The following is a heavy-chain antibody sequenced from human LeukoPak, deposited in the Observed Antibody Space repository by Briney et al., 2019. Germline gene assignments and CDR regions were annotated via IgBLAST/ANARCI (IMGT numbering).Heavy chain of an antibody. V-gene: IGHV1-2*02. J-gene: IGHJ4*02. D-gene: IGHD2-2*01. CDR1: GYTFTGYY. Sequence: ASVKVSCKASGYTFTGYYMHWVRQAPGQGLERMGWINPNSGGTNYAQKVQGRVTMTRDTSISTAYMELSRLRSDDTAVYYCASMGWVPAPNQTYYFDYWGQGTLVTVSS. CDR2: INPNSGGT. CDR3: ASMGWVPAPNQTYYFDY.